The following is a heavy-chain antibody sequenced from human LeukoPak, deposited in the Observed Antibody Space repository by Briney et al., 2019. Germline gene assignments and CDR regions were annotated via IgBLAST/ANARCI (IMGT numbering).Heavy chain of an antibody. CDR1: GASISSDGYY. CDR3: ARDLRGYGAFDI. Sequence: ASETLSLTCAVSGASISSDGYYWSWLRQHPGKGLEWIGYIYYSGSAYYNPSLKSRVTISVDTSKNQFSLKLTSVTAADTAVYYCARDLRGYGAFDIWGQGTVVTVSS. D-gene: IGHD5-12*01. CDR2: IYYSGSA. J-gene: IGHJ3*02. V-gene: IGHV4-31*11.